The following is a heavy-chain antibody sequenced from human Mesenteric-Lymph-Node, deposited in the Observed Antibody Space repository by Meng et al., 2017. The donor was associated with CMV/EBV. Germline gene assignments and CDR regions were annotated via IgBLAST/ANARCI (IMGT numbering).Heavy chain of an antibody. CDR2: INHNGST. D-gene: IGHD1-14*01. Sequence: QVQLQQWGAGLLKPSETLSLNCAVYGGSFSAYYWSWIRQPPGKGLEWIGEINHNGSTNYNPSLKSRITISVDTSKNQFSLKLTSVTAADTAVYFCASLAPLNNTKDKIPSGYWGQGTLVTVSS. CDR1: GGSFSAYY. CDR3: ASLAPLNNTKDKIPSGY. V-gene: IGHV4-34*01. J-gene: IGHJ4*02.